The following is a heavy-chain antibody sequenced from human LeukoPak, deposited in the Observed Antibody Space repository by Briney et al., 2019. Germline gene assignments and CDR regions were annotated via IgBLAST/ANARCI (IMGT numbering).Heavy chain of an antibody. J-gene: IGHJ4*02. Sequence: SVKVSCKASGYTFTSYGISWVRQAPGQGLEWMGGIIPIFGTANYAQKFQGRVTITADESTSTAYMELSSLRSEDTAVYYCAREGSANNYFDYWGQGTLVTVSS. V-gene: IGHV1-69*13. D-gene: IGHD2/OR15-2a*01. CDR3: AREGSANNYFDY. CDR1: GYTFTSYG. CDR2: IIPIFGTA.